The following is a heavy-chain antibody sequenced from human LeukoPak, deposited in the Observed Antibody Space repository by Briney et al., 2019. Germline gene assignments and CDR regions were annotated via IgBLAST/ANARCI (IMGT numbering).Heavy chain of an antibody. CDR3: ARGGLSSAASFDY. Sequence: PGGSLRLSCAASGFTFSTYSMTWVRQAPGNGLEWVSYISSSSVAIYYADSAKGPFTISRDNAKNSPYLQMNSLRAEDTAVYYCARGGLSSAASFDYWGQGTLVTVSA. D-gene: IGHD6-19*01. J-gene: IGHJ4*02. CDR1: GFTFSTYS. CDR2: ISSSSVAI. V-gene: IGHV3-48*01.